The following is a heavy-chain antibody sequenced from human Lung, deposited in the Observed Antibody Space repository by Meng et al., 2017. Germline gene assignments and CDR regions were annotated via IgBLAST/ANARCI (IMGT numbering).Heavy chain of an antibody. J-gene: IGHJ4*02. V-gene: IGHV1-2*06. CDR3: ARDEDISAAGKLFGDY. CDR2: INPKSGDT. Sequence: QGPVGQAGAEVKKPGASVKVSCKPSGYNFPDYDIHWVRRAPGQGLEWMGRINPKSGDTHYAQKFQARVTMTGDTSISTAYMELSGLRSDDTAMYYCARDEDISAAGKLFGDYWGQGTLVTVSS. D-gene: IGHD6-25*01. CDR1: GYNFPDYD.